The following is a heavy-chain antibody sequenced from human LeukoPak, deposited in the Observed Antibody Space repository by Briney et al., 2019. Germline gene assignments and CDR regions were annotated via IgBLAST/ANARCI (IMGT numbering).Heavy chain of an antibody. CDR3: ARAYCGGDCYLDY. D-gene: IGHD2-21*02. CDR1: GGSMNNYY. Sequence: SETLSLTCTVSGGSMNNYYWSWIRQTPGKGLEWIGYIYYSGSTNYNPSLQGRVIISVDTSKNQFSLKLSSVTAADTAVYYCARAYCGGDCYLDYWGQGTLVTVSS. V-gene: IGHV4-59*01. CDR2: IYYSGST. J-gene: IGHJ4*02.